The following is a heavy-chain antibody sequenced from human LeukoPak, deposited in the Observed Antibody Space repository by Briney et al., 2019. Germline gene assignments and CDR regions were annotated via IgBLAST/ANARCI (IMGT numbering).Heavy chain of an antibody. J-gene: IGHJ4*02. CDR2: IYHSGST. Sequence: SETLSLTCAVYGGSFSGFYWNWIRQPPGKGLEWIGYIYHSGSTYYNPSLKRRVTISVDRSKNQFSLKLSSVTAADTAVYYCARGGVRGTEIDYWGQGTLVTVSS. CDR3: ARGGVRGTEIDY. V-gene: IGHV4-34*01. CDR1: GGSFSGFY. D-gene: IGHD3-10*01.